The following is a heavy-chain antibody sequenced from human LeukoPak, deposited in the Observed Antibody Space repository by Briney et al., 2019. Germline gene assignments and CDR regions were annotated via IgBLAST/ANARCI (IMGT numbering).Heavy chain of an antibody. CDR2: ISGSGGST. Sequence: PGGSLRLSCAASGFTFSSYAMSWVRQAPGKGLEWVSAISGSGGSTYYADSVKGRFTISRDNSKNTLYLQMNSLRAEDTAVYYCAKGYSYGYVSDDYYYYMDLWGKGTTVTVSS. V-gene: IGHV3-23*01. CDR1: GFTFSSYA. J-gene: IGHJ6*03. CDR3: AKGYSYGYVSDDYYYYMDL. D-gene: IGHD5-18*01.